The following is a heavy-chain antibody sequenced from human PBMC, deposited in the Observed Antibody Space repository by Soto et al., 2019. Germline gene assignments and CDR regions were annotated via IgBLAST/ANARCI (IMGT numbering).Heavy chain of an antibody. D-gene: IGHD6-6*01. V-gene: IGHV4-31*03. J-gene: IGHJ6*02. CDR3: ASRTSSIAARPGFYGMDV. Sequence: QVQLQESGPGLVKPSQTLSLTCTVSGGSISSGGYYWSWIRQHPGKGLEWIGYIYYSGSTYYNPSLKSRVTISVDTSKNQFSLKLSSVTAADTAGYYCASRTSSIAARPGFYGMDVWGQGTTVTVSS. CDR2: IYYSGST. CDR1: GGSISSGGYY.